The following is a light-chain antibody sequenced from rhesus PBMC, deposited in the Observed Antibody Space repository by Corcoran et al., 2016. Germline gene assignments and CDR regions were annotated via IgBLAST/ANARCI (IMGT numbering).Light chain of an antibody. CDR2: WAS. Sequence: DIVMTQSPDSLAVSLGERVTINCKSSQSLLYSSNNKNYLAWYQQKPGQAPMLLIYWASTLESGVPNRCSGSGSGTDFTLTISGLQAEDVAVYYCQQYYSSPFTFGPGTKLDIK. CDR1: QSLLYSSNNKNY. V-gene: IGKV4-1*01. J-gene: IGKJ3*01. CDR3: QQYYSSPFT.